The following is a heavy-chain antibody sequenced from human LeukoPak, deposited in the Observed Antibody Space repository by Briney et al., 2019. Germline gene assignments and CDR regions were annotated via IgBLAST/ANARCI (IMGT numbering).Heavy chain of an antibody. CDR1: GYTLTELS. V-gene: IGHV1-24*01. Sequence: ASVKVSCKVSGYTLTELSMHWVRQAPGKGLEWMGGFDPEDGETIYAQKFQGRVTMTEDTSTDTAYMELSSLRSEDTAVYCCAIQPYGGSYWGDFDYWGQGTLVTVSS. CDR2: FDPEDGET. CDR3: AIQPYGGSYWGDFDY. D-gene: IGHD1-26*01. J-gene: IGHJ4*02.